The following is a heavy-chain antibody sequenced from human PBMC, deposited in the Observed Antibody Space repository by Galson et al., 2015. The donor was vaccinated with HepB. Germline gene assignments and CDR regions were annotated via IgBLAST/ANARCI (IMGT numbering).Heavy chain of an antibody. CDR3: ARLPGTCTSSTCYADYYYGMDV. CDR2: IYYSGST. J-gene: IGHJ6*02. D-gene: IGHD2-2*01. CDR1: GGSITTYY. Sequence: SETLSLTCAVSGGSITTYYWSWIRQPPGKGLKWIGYIYYSGSTNYNPSLKSRVTISVDLSTNQFSLKLRSVTAADTAIYYCARLPGTCTSSTCYADYYYGMDVWGQGTTVTVSS. V-gene: IGHV4-59*01.